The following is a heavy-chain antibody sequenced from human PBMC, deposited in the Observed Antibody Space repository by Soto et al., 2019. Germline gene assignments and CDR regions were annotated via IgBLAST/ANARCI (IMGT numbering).Heavy chain of an antibody. D-gene: IGHD4-17*01. Sequence: QLQLQESGPGLVKASETLSLRCSVSGGSISGSSFYWVWIRQPPGKGLEWIGTIYHSGSTYYTPSLKSRVTISIDTSNNQLSLRLSSVTAADTAIYYGARAKHDYGDFVPPNWFDPWGQGTLVTVSS. J-gene: IGHJ5*02. CDR1: GGSISGSSFY. CDR2: IYHSGST. V-gene: IGHV4-39*01. CDR3: ARAKHDYGDFVPPNWFDP.